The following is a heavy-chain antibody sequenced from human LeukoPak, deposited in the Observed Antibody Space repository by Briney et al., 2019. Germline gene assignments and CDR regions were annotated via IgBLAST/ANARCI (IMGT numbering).Heavy chain of an antibody. D-gene: IGHD6-6*01. CDR2: IYYSGST. Sequence: SETQSLTCTVSSGSISSYYWSWIRQPPRKGLEWIGYIYYSGSTNYNPSLKSRVTISVDTFKNQFALKLSSVTAADTAVYYCASIAARPGYYYYYMDVWGKGTTVTVSS. CDR1: SGSISSYY. CDR3: ASIAARPGYYYYYMDV. J-gene: IGHJ6*03. V-gene: IGHV4-59*01.